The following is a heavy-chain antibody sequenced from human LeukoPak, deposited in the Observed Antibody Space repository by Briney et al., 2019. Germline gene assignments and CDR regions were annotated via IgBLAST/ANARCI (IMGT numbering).Heavy chain of an antibody. CDR2: IYPGDSDT. Sequence: GESLKISCKGSGYSFTTNWIGWVRQMPGKGLEWMGIIYPGDSDTRYSPSFQGQVTISADKSISTAYLQWSSLKASDTAMYYCARPQDSSSWMAFDIWGQGTMVTVSS. V-gene: IGHV5-51*01. J-gene: IGHJ3*02. D-gene: IGHD6-13*01. CDR3: ARPQDSSSWMAFDI. CDR1: GYSFTTNW.